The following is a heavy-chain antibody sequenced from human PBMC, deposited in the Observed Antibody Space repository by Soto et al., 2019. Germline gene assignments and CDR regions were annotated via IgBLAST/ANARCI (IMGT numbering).Heavy chain of an antibody. CDR2: INSDGSST. CDR1: GFTFSSYW. J-gene: IGHJ3*02. CDR3: ASYDFWSGYLNAHDAFDI. D-gene: IGHD3-3*01. Sequence: GGSLRLSCAASGFTFSSYWMHWVRQAPGKGLVWVSRINSDGSSTSYADSVKGRFTISRDNAKNTLYLQMNSLRAEDTAVYYCASYDFWSGYLNAHDAFDIWGQGTMVTVSS. V-gene: IGHV3-74*01.